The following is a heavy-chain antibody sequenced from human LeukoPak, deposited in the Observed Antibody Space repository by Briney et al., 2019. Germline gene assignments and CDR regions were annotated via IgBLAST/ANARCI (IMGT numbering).Heavy chain of an antibody. CDR3: ARRAVGNSYYYSMDV. Sequence: SETLSLTCAVYGGSFSVYYWSWIRQPPGKGLEWIGEINHSGSTNYNPSLKSRVTISVDTSNNHFSLKLSSVTAADTAVYYCARRAVGNSYYYSMDVWGKGTTVTVSS. V-gene: IGHV4-34*01. J-gene: IGHJ6*03. CDR1: GGSFSVYY. CDR2: INHSGST. D-gene: IGHD6-19*01.